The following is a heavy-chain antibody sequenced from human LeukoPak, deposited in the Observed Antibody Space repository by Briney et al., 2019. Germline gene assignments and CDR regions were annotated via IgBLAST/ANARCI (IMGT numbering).Heavy chain of an antibody. D-gene: IGHD3-22*01. V-gene: IGHV4-59*01. Sequence: PSETLSLTCTVSGGSISSYYRSWIRQPPGKGLEWIGYIYYSGSTNYNPSLKSRVTISVDTSKNQFSLKLSSVTAADTAVYYCASYSYYYDSSGYFDYWGQGTLATVSS. CDR3: ASYSYYYDSSGYFDY. CDR1: GGSISSYY. CDR2: IYYSGST. J-gene: IGHJ4*02.